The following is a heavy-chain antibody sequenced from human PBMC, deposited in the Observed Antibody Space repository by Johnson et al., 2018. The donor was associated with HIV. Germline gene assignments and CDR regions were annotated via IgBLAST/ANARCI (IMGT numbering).Heavy chain of an antibody. CDR3: AKWRIIYAFDI. CDR1: GFTVSSDY. J-gene: IGHJ3*02. D-gene: IGHD2-8*01. Sequence: LVESGGGLVQPGGPLRLSCVASGFTVSSDYMSWVRQAPGKGLEWVSVIYSSAATNYADSVKGRFTISRDNSKNTLYLQMSSLRAEDTAVYYCAKWRIIYAFDIWGQGTMVTVS. CDR2: IYSSAAT. V-gene: IGHV3-66*02.